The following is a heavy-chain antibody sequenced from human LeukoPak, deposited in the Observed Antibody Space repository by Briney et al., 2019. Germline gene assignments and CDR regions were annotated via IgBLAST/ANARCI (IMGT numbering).Heavy chain of an antibody. CDR3: ARSTIPGSENWFDP. J-gene: IGHJ5*02. CDR2: YYTSQWHN. V-gene: IGHV6-1*01. Sequence: YYTSQWHNDFAVSVKSRITINPDTSKNQFSLQLNSVTPEDTAVYYCARSTIPGSENWFDPWGQGTLVTVSP. D-gene: IGHD5-24*01.